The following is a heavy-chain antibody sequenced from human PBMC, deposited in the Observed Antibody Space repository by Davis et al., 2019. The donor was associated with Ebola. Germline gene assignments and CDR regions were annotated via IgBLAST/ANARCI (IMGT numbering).Heavy chain of an antibody. J-gene: IGHJ4*02. CDR1: GFTFSSYA. CDR3: ARVSGERILWFGEIPGLPDY. Sequence: PGGSLRLSCAASGFTFSSYAMHWVRQAPGKGLEWVAVISYDGSNKYYADSVKGRFTISRDNAKNTLYLQMNSLRAEDTAVYYCARVSGERILWFGEIPGLPDYWGQGTLVTVSS. CDR2: ISYDGSNK. V-gene: IGHV3-30-3*01. D-gene: IGHD3-10*01.